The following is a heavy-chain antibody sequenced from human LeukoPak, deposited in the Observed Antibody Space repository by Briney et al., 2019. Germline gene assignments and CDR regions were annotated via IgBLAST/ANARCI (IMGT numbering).Heavy chain of an antibody. CDR1: GGSISSSSYY. J-gene: IGHJ4*02. D-gene: IGHD5-24*01. CDR3: ARRWLYFDY. Sequence: SGTLSLTCTVSGGSISSSSYYWGWIRQPPGKGLEWIGSIYYSGSTYYNPSLKSRVTISVDTSKNQFSLKLSSVTAADTAVYYCARRWLYFDYWGQGTLVTVSS. CDR2: IYYSGST. V-gene: IGHV4-39*01.